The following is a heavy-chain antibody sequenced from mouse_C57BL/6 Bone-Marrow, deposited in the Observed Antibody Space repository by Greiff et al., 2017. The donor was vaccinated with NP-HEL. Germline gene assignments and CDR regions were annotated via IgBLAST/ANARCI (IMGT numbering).Heavy chain of an antibody. CDR2: IHPNSGST. V-gene: IGHV1-64*01. Sequence: VQLQQSGAELVKPGASVKLSCKASGYTFTSYWMHWVKQRPGQGLEWIGMIHPNSGSTNYNEKFKSKATLTVDKSSSTAYMQLSSLTSEDSAVYYCAREIYDGYYDYAMDYWGQGTSVTVSS. J-gene: IGHJ4*01. CDR3: AREIYDGYYDYAMDY. D-gene: IGHD2-3*01. CDR1: GYTFTSYW.